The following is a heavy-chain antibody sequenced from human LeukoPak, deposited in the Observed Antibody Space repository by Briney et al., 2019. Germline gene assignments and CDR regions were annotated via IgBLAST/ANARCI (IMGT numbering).Heavy chain of an antibody. J-gene: IGHJ3*02. CDR2: ISSSSSYI. Sequence: GGSLRLSCAASGFTFSSYSMNWVRQAPGKGLEWVSSISSSSSYIYYADSVKGRFIISRDNAKNSLYLQMNSLRAEDTAVYYCAKRATYYDFWSGSDDAFDIWGQGTMVTVSS. CDR1: GFTFSSYS. D-gene: IGHD3-3*01. CDR3: AKRATYYDFWSGSDDAFDI. V-gene: IGHV3-21*01.